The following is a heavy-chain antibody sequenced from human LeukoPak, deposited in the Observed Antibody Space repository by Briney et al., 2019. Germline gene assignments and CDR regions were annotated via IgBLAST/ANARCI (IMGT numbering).Heavy chain of an antibody. CDR1: GYSISSGYY. J-gene: IGHJ5*02. V-gene: IGHV4-38-2*02. CDR3: ARESGHMVRGVIILTTSGRSHWFDP. D-gene: IGHD3-10*01. Sequence: SETLSLTCTVSGYSISSGYYWGWIRQPPGKGLEWIGSIYHSGSTYYNPSLKSRVTISVDTSKNQFSLKLSSVTAADTAVYYCARESGHMVRGVIILTTSGRSHWFDPWGQGTLVTVSS. CDR2: IYHSGST.